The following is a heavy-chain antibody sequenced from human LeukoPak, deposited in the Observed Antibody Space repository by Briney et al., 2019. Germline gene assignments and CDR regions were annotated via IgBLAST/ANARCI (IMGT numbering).Heavy chain of an antibody. D-gene: IGHD1-1*01. V-gene: IGHV4-39*07. Sequence: SETLSLICSVSNFFISSSSYYWGWVRQPPGKGLEWIGSIYYTGSTYYNPSLKSRVTMSIDTSNNKFSLRLSSLTAADTAVYYCVRVRRRGNWFLDYWGQGTLVSVSS. J-gene: IGHJ4*02. CDR1: NFFISSSSYY. CDR3: VRVRRRGNWFLDY. CDR2: IYYTGST.